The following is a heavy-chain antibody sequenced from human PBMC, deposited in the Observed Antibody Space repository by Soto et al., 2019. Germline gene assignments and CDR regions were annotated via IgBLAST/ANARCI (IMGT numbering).Heavy chain of an antibody. CDR1: GFTFSSYA. J-gene: IGHJ4*02. V-gene: IGHV3-64D*09. CDR3: VKAARDYGSGSYYDY. Sequence: GGSLRLSCSASGFTFSSYAMHWVRQAPGKGLEYVSAISSNGGSTYYADSVKGRFTISRDNSKNTLYLQMSSLRAEDTAVYYCVKAARDYGSGSYYDYWGQGTLVTVSS. CDR2: ISSNGGST. D-gene: IGHD3-10*01.